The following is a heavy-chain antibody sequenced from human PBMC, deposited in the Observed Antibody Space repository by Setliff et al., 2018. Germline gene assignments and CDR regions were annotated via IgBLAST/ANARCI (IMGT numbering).Heavy chain of an antibody. CDR1: GYTFTSYG. V-gene: IGHV1-18*01. CDR2: ISAYNGNT. J-gene: IGHJ3*02. D-gene: IGHD1-26*01. CDR3: ATVKVVGATTGAFDI. Sequence: ASVKVSCKASGYTFTSYGISWVRQAPGQGLEWMGWISAYNGNTNYAQKLQGRVTMTTDTSTSTAYMELRSLRSDDTAVYYCATVKVVGATTGAFDIWGQGTMVTVSS.